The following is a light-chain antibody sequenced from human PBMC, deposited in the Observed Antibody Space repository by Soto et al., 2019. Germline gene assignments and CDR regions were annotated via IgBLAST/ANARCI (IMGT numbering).Light chain of an antibody. CDR3: QQYNSYPYT. V-gene: IGKV1-5*01. CDR2: DAS. CDR1: QSISSW. J-gene: IGKJ2*01. Sequence: DSQMTQSPSTLSASVGDRVTITCRASQSISSWLAWYQQKPGKAPKLLIYDASSLESGVPSRFSGSGSGTEFTLTISSLQPDDFATYYCQQYNSYPYTSGQGTKREIK.